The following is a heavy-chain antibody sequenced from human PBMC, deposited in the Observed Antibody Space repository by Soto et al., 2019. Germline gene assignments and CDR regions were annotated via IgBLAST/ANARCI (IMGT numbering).Heavy chain of an antibody. CDR2: IYWDDDK. CDR3: AHRLRDYGLGRERATYFDP. CDR1: GFSLSTTGVG. Sequence: QITLKESGPTLVRPTQTLTLTCTFSGFSLSTTGVGVGWIRQPPGKALMWLALIYWDDDKRYSPSLKSRLTITKNTSKNEVLLTMTNMDPVDTATYYFAHRLRDYGLGRERATYFDPWGQGTLVTVSS. J-gene: IGHJ5*02. V-gene: IGHV2-5*02. D-gene: IGHD3-10*01.